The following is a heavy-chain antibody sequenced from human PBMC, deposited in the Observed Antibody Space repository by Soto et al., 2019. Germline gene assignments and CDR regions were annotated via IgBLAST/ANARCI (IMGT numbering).Heavy chain of an antibody. J-gene: IGHJ4*02. V-gene: IGHV1-18*01. CDR1: GYTFISSG. CDR3: ARGRQGGY. D-gene: IGHD2-15*01. CDR2: ISGYNGNT. Sequence: QVQLVQSGAEVKKPGASVKVSCKASGYTFISSGISWVRQAPGQGLEWMGWISGYNGNTNYAQEFQGRVTLTTDTSARPAYMELRSLRSDDTAVYYCARGRQGGYWGQGTLVTVSS.